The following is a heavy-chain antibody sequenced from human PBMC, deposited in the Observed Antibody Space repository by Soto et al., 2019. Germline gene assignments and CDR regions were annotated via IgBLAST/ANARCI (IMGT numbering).Heavy chain of an antibody. CDR2: IYYSGST. CDR1: GGSISSSSYY. Sequence: SETLSLTCTVSGGSISSSSYYWGWIRQPPGKGLEWIGSIYYSGSTYYNPSLKSRVTISVDTSKNQFSLKLSSVTAAGTAVYYCARGRAAARWFDPWGQGTLVTVSS. CDR3: ARGRAAARWFDP. D-gene: IGHD6-13*01. V-gene: IGHV4-39*01. J-gene: IGHJ5*02.